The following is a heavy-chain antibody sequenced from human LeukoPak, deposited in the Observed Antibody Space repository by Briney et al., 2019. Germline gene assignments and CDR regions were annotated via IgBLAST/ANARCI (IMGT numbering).Heavy chain of an antibody. CDR3: ARDGRWLVPYYYMDV. Sequence: ASVRVSCKVSGYTLTEVSMHWVRQAPGKGLEWMGGFDPEDGEIIYAQKFQGRVTMTEDTSTDTAYMELSSLRSEDTAVYYCARDGRWLVPYYYMDVWGKGTTVSVSS. CDR1: GYTLTEVS. D-gene: IGHD6-19*01. J-gene: IGHJ6*03. V-gene: IGHV1-24*01. CDR2: FDPEDGEI.